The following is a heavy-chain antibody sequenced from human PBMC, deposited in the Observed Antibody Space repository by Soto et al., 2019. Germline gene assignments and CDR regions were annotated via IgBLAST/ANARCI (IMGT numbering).Heavy chain of an antibody. Sequence: ASVKVSCKASGYTFTSYGIHWVRQAPGQRLEWTGWINAGNGNTKYSEKFQGRVTITRDTSASTAYLALSSLRSEDTAVYYCARDPTHKSAYYHHYYYGIEVWGQGTTVTVS. D-gene: IGHD3-22*01. J-gene: IGHJ6*02. CDR3: ARDPTHKSAYYHHYYYGIEV. V-gene: IGHV1-3*01. CDR2: INAGNGNT. CDR1: GYTFTSYG.